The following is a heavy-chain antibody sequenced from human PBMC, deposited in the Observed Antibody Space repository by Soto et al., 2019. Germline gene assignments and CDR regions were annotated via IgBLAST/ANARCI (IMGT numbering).Heavy chain of an antibody. CDR3: ARRGLGYNYDSDDYYASLNAFDI. D-gene: IGHD3-22*01. V-gene: IGHV4-31*03. CDR1: GGSIISGGYY. Sequence: LSVTYTVSGGSIISGGYYWSWILQHPGKGLELIGYIYYSGSTYYNPSLKSRVTISVDTSKNQFSLKLSSVTAADTAVYYCARRGLGYNYDSDDYYASLNAFDIWGRGTMVT. J-gene: IGHJ3*02. CDR2: IYYSGST.